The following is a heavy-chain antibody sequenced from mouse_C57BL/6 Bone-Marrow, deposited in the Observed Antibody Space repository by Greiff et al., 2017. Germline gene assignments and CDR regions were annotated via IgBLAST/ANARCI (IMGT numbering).Heavy chain of an antibody. J-gene: IGHJ1*03. CDR2: ISSSGST. CDR1: GYSITNGNHW. V-gene: IGHV3-4*01. Sequence: EVQLQESGPALVMPSQTVSLTCTVTGYSITNGNHWWYLIRQVSGSKLEWIGYISSSGSTDSNPSLKSRISITSNTSKNQLFLQLNSVTTEDIATCYGAHETAQFVDDWGTGTTRTVSS. D-gene: IGHD3-2*02. CDR3: AHETAQFVDD.